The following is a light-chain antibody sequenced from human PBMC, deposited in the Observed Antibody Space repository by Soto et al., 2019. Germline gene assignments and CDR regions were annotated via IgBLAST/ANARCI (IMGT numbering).Light chain of an antibody. CDR3: QQYDNVPIT. CDR1: QDITNF. J-gene: IGKJ5*01. Sequence: DIQMTQSASSLSASVGDRVTITCQASQDITNFLNWYQQKPGKAPKLLISDASNLETGVPSRFSGSGSGTDFTLTIGSLQPEYFATYYCQQYDNVPITFGQGTRLEIK. CDR2: DAS. V-gene: IGKV1-33*01.